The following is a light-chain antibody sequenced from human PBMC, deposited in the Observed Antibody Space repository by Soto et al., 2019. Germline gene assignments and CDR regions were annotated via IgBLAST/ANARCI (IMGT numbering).Light chain of an antibody. Sequence: EILMTQSPATLSVSPGERATLSCRASQSVSSNLVWYQHKPGQAHRLLIYGASTRATGIPARFSGSGSGTEFTLTSSSLQSEDFAFYYCQQYNHWTRTFGEGTNVEIK. V-gene: IGKV3-15*01. CDR1: QSVSSN. J-gene: IGKJ1*01. CDR3: QQYNHWTRT. CDR2: GAS.